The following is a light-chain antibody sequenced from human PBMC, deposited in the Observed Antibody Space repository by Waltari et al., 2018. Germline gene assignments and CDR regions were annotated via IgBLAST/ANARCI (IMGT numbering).Light chain of an antibody. CDR3: QQYNTYYT. CDR2: KAS. V-gene: IGKV1-5*03. CDR1: QSIMSW. J-gene: IGKJ2*01. Sequence: DVQMTQSPPTLSASVGDTVTITCRASQSIMSWLAWYQQKAAKAPTVLISKASTFESGVPSRFSLRASGTEFTLTISNLQPDDSATYYCQQYNTYYTFGQGTTVEIK.